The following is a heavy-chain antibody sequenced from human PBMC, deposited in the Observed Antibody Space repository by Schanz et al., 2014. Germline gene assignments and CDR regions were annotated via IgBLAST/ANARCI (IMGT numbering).Heavy chain of an antibody. CDR1: GFTLSNYA. D-gene: IGHD2-2*01. CDR2: ISSASSTI. J-gene: IGHJ5*02. Sequence: EVQLVESGGGVVRPGGSLRLSCAASGFTLSNYAMNWVRQAPGKGLEWVSYISSASSTINYADSVKGRFTISRDNAKNSLFLQMNSLRAEDTAVYYCARAGYDADNWFDPWGQGTLVTVSS. CDR3: ARAGYDADNWFDP. V-gene: IGHV3-48*01.